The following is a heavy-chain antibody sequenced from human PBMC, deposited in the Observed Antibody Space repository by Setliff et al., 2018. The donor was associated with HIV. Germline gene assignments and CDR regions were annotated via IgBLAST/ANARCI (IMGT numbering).Heavy chain of an antibody. CDR2: IYSNGRT. J-gene: IGHJ4*02. CDR1: GGSITSGSYY. Sequence: TSETLSLTCTVSGGSITSGSYYWSWIRQPAGKGLEWIGRIYSNGRTTHNPSLKSRVTISRDTSENQFSLRLSSVTAADTAVYYCAWGSYTVRIDYWGQGTRVTVSS. D-gene: IGHD3-16*01. CDR3: AWGSYTVRIDY. V-gene: IGHV4-61*02.